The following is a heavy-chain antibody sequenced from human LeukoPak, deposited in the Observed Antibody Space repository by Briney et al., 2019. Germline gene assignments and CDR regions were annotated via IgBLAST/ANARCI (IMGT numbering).Heavy chain of an antibody. D-gene: IGHD1-26*01. J-gene: IGHJ4*02. CDR3: ARWGLGPSFDY. Sequence: PGGSLRLSCAASGFTFSGYSMTWVRQAPGKGLEWVSYISAGSDYIYYADSVKGRFTISRDNAKNSLSLQMNSLRAEVTAVYYCARWGLGPSFDYWGQGTLVTVSS. CDR1: GFTFSGYS. V-gene: IGHV3-21*05. CDR2: ISAGSDYI.